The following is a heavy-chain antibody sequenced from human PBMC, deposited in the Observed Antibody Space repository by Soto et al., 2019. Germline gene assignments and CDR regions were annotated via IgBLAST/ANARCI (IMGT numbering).Heavy chain of an antibody. J-gene: IGHJ4*02. CDR3: ATSQKGYNWNYFDH. Sequence: KALALISDDSGACISGSYYVWAWLRQSPGKGPEWIGSVFYTGFTSYNPSLESRVSVSVDTSKSQFSLKLSAVTAADTAVYYCATSQKGYNWNYFDHWGQGALVTVSS. CDR2: VFYTGFT. V-gene: IGHV4-39*01. CDR1: GACISGSYYV. D-gene: IGHD1-20*01.